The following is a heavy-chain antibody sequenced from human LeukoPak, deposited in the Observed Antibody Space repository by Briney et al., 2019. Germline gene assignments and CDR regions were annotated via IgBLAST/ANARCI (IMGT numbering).Heavy chain of an antibody. Sequence: GGSLRLSCAASGFTVSSSYVTWVRQAPGKGLEWVAVIHKDGQAYYSGSVRGRFTISRDSSKNTLYLEMTSLRAEDTAVHYCPRHGLLRYVNDRGQGSLVTVSS. V-gene: IGHV3-53*01. CDR1: GFTVSSSY. CDR2: IHKDGQA. J-gene: IGHJ4*02. CDR3: PRHGLLRYVND. D-gene: IGHD3-9*01.